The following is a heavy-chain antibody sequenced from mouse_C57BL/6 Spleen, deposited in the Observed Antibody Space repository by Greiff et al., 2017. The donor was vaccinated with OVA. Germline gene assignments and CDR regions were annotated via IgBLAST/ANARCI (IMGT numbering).Heavy chain of an antibody. D-gene: IGHD1-1*01. J-gene: IGHJ4*01. Sequence: EVQVVESGPGMVKPSQSLSLTCTVTGYSITSGYDWHWIRHFPGNKLEWMGYISYSGSTNYNTYFKGRISITHDTSKNHFFLKLNTVTTEDTATYYCARGDYGYAMDYWGQGTSVTVSS. CDR1: GYSITSGYD. CDR3: ARGDYGYAMDY. V-gene: IGHV3-1*01. CDR2: ISYSGST.